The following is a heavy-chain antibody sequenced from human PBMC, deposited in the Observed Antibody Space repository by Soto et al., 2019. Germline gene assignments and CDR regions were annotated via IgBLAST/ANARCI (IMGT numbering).Heavy chain of an antibody. CDR2: IAVGSGYT. D-gene: IGHD2-8*01. V-gene: IGHV1-58*01. CDR3: AADATAWQQMVPSDY. J-gene: IGHJ4*02. CDR1: GFTFTSSA. Sequence: SVKVSCKASGFTFTSSAFQWVRQARGQCLEWIGWIAVGSGYTNYAQRFQDRVTLTRDMSTATTYMELSRLTSEDTAIYYCAADATAWQQMVPSDYWGQGTLVTVSS.